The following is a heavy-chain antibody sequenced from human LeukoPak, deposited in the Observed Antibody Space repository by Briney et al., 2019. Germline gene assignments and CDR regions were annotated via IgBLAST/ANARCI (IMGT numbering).Heavy chain of an antibody. V-gene: IGHV1-3*01. CDR1: GYTFTSYA. D-gene: IGHD6-13*01. Sequence: ASVKVSCKASGYTFTSYAMHWVRQAPGQRLEWMGWINAGNGNTKYSQKFQGRVTITRDTSASTAYMELSSLRSEDTAVYYCARDRQQLVYDTYNWFGPWGQGTLVTVSS. J-gene: IGHJ5*02. CDR3: ARDRQQLVYDTYNWFGP. CDR2: INAGNGNT.